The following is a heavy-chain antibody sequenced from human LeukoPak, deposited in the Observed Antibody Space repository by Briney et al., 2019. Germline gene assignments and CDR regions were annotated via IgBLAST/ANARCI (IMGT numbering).Heavy chain of an antibody. CDR2: IGTAGDT. J-gene: IGHJ4*02. CDR3: ARAVTGEGFDY. Sequence: GGSLRLSCAASGFTFSSYDTHWVRQPTGKGLEWVSAIGTAGDTYYLGSVKGRFTISRENAKNSLYLQMNSLRAGDTAVYYCARAVTGEGFDYWGQGTLVTVSS. D-gene: IGHD7-27*01. CDR1: GFTFSSYD. V-gene: IGHV3-13*01.